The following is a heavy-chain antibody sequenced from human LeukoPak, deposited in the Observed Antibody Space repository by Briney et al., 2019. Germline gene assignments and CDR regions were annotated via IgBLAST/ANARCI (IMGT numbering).Heavy chain of an antibody. J-gene: IGHJ2*01. V-gene: IGHV3-7*01. CDR3: ARVVGAGYFDL. CDR1: GFTFSNYW. CDR2: IKQDGSEK. D-gene: IGHD1-26*01. Sequence: GGSLRLSCAASGFTFSNYWMTWVRQAPGKGLEWVANIKQDGSEKYYVDSVKGRFTISRDNAKNSLYLQMNSLRAEDTAVYYCARVVGAGYFDLWGRGTLVTVSS.